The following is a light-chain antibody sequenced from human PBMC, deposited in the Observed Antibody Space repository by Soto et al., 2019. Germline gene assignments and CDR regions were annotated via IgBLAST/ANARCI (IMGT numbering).Light chain of an antibody. CDR3: QQYNNWPRT. CDR1: QSVSSNY. V-gene: IGKV3-20*01. J-gene: IGKJ2*01. CDR2: GAS. Sequence: EIVLTQSPDTLSLSPGERATLSCRASQSVSSNYLAWYQQIPGQAPRPLIYGASSRVPGIPDRFSGSGSGTDFTLTISRLEPEDFAIYYCQQYNNWPRTFGQGTKLEIK.